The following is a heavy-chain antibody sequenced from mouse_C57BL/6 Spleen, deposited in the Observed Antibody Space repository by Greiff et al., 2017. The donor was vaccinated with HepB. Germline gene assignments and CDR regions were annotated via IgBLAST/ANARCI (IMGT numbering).Heavy chain of an antibody. CDR1: GYAFSSSW. CDR3: ARWDAMDY. V-gene: IGHV1-82*01. J-gene: IGHJ4*01. CDR2: IYPGDGDT. Sequence: QVQLQQSGPELVKPGASVKLSCKASGYAFSSSWMNWVKQRPGKGLEWIGRIYPGDGDTNYNEKFKGKATLTADKSSSTAYMQLSSLTSEDSAVYFCARWDAMDYWGQGTSVTVSS.